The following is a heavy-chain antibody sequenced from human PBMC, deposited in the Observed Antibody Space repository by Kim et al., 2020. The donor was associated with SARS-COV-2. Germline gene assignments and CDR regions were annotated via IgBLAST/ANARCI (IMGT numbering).Heavy chain of an antibody. CDR3: ARDRPSYAFDI. J-gene: IGHJ3*02. CDR2: T. Sequence: TGYADSVKGRFTIFRDNTKDTLYLQMNSLGAEDTAVYFCARDRPSYAFDIWGQGTMVTVSS. V-gene: IGHV3-74*01.